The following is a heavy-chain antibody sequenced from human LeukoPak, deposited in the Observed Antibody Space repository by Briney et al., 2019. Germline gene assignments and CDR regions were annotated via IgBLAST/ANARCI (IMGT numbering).Heavy chain of an antibody. Sequence: ASVKASCKASGYTFTSYGISWVRQAPGQGLEWMGWISAYNGNTNYAQKLQGRVTMTTDTSTSTAYMELRSLRSDDTAVYYCATSKTYGSGSYYSHWGQGTLVTVSS. D-gene: IGHD3-10*01. CDR3: ATSKTYGSGSYYSH. CDR2: ISAYNGNT. V-gene: IGHV1-18*01. CDR1: GYTFTSYG. J-gene: IGHJ4*02.